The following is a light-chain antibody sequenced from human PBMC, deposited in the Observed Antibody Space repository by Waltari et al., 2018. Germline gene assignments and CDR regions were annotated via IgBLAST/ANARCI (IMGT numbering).Light chain of an antibody. V-gene: IGKV1-NL1*01. J-gene: IGKJ3*01. CDR3: QQYYDTPGVT. Sequence: DLQMTQSPSSLSASVGDRVNITFRASQGIRNYLAWYQHKPGKAPILLIYDASRLESGVPSRFSGSGSGTDYTLNINNLQPEDFATYYCQQYYDTPGVTFGPGTTVDIK. CDR2: DAS. CDR1: QGIRNY.